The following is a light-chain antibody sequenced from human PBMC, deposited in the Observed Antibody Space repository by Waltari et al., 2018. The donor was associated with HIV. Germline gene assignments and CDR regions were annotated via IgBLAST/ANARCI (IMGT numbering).Light chain of an antibody. CDR2: DKT. CDR3: GTWDSSLSAVL. Sequence: QSVLTQPPSVSAAPGQKVTISCSGSSPNIGSNRVFWYQQLPGTAPKLLIYDKTKRPSGIPDRFSGSKSGTLATLGITGLQTGDEADDYCGTWDSSLSAVLFGGGTKLTVL. J-gene: IGLJ2*01. V-gene: IGLV1-51*01. CDR1: SPNIGSNR.